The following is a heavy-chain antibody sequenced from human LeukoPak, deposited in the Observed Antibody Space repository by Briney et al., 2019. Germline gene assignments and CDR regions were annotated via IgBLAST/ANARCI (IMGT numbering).Heavy chain of an antibody. CDR1: GYTFTSYG. Sequence: ASVKVSCKASGYTFTSYGISWVRQAPGQGLEWMGWISAYNGNTNYAQKLQGRVTMTTDTSTSTAYMELRSLRSDDTAVYYCARVMRYYYDSSGYYTDYWGQGTLVTVSS. J-gene: IGHJ4*02. V-gene: IGHV1-18*01. D-gene: IGHD3-22*01. CDR2: ISAYNGNT. CDR3: ARVMRYYYDSSGYYTDY.